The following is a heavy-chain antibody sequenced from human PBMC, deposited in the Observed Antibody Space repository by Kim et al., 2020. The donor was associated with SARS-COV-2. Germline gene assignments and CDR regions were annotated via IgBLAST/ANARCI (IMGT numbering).Heavy chain of an antibody. V-gene: IGHV4-30-4*01. CDR1: GDSISSGDYY. J-gene: IGHJ4*02. CDR3: ARVPGDSSFGSGSYYSFEY. CDR2: IYYSGNT. Sequence: SETLSLTCTVSGDSISSGDYYWSWIRQPPGKGLEWIGYIYYSGNTYYNPSLKSRVSISIDTSKNQFSLKLNSVAAADTAVYFCARVPGDSSFGSGSYYSFEYWGQGTLVTVSS. D-gene: IGHD3-10*01.